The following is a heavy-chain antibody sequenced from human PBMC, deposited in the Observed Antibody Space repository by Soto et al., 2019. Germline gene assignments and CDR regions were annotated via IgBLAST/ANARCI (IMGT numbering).Heavy chain of an antibody. J-gene: IGHJ4*02. Sequence: SETLSLTCTISGGSISVYYWSWIRQPPGQALEWIGYIYDSGSPYYNPSLRSRVTIAADTSKNQISLRLTSATAADTAVYYCARGVGSSPPRYWGRGSLVTVSS. CDR3: ARGVGSSPPRY. V-gene: IGHV4-59*01. CDR1: GGSISVYY. CDR2: IYDSGSP. D-gene: IGHD1-26*01.